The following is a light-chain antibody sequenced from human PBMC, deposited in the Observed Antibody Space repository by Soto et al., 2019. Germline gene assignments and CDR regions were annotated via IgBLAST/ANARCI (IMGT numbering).Light chain of an antibody. CDR1: SSDVGGYNH. CDR3: CSYTSLSTVV. CDR2: AVS. Sequence: QSVLTQPASVSGSAGQSITISCTGTSSDVGGYNHVSWYQHSPGKAPKLILFAVSDRPSGVSHRFSGSKSGNTASLTISGLQAEDEADYYCCSYTSLSTVVFGGGTKLPS. V-gene: IGLV2-14*01. J-gene: IGLJ2*01.